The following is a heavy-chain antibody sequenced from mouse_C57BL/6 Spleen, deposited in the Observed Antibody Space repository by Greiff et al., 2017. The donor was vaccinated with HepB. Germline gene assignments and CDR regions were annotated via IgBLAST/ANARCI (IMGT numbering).Heavy chain of an antibody. CDR2: ISYDGSN. Sequence: EVQLQESGPGLVKPSQSLSLTCSVTGYSITSGYYWNWIRQFPGNKLEWMGYISYDGSNNYNPSLKNRISITRDTSKNQFFLKLNSVTTEDTATYYCARGGSSGYRFAYWGQGTLVTVSA. D-gene: IGHD3-2*02. V-gene: IGHV3-6*01. CDR3: ARGGSSGYRFAY. CDR1: GYSITSGYY. J-gene: IGHJ3*01.